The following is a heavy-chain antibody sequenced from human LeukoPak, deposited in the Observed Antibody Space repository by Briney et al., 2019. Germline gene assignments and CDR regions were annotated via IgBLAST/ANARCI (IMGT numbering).Heavy chain of an antibody. J-gene: IGHJ3*02. CDR3: AASWEDYYGSGSYYRAFDI. Sequence: GSSVKVSCKASGGTFSSYAISWVRQAPGQGLEWMGGIIPIFGTANYAQKFQGRVTITTDESTSTAYMELSSLRSEDTAVYYCAASWEDYYGSGSYYRAFDIWGQGTMVTVSS. V-gene: IGHV1-69*05. CDR1: GGTFSSYA. CDR2: IIPIFGTA. D-gene: IGHD3-10*01.